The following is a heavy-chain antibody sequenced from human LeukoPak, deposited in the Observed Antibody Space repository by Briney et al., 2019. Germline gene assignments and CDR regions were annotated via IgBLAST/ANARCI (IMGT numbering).Heavy chain of an antibody. V-gene: IGHV1-69*02. CDR1: GDTFSDYT. CDR3: ARGRYYGSGSKNWFDS. J-gene: IGHJ5*01. D-gene: IGHD3-10*01. CDR2: IIPILGVP. Sequence: SVKVSCKTSGDTFSDYTLNWARQGPGQGLEWMGRIIPILGVPTYAQKFQDRVTITADRSTNTAYMELNSLKSEDTAMYYCARGRYYGSGSKNWFDSWGQGTLVTVSS.